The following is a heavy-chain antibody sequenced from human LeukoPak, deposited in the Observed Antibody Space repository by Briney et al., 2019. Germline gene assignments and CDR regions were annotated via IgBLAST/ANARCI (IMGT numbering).Heavy chain of an antibody. CDR1: GFTFSSYE. D-gene: IGHD3-10*01. J-gene: IGHJ4*02. CDR2: ISSSGSTI. CDR3: ASAGTTTGFGELFVRFDY. V-gene: IGHV3-48*03. Sequence: PGGSLRLSCAASGFTFSSYEMNWVRQAPGKGLEWVSYISSSGSTIYYADSVKGRFTISRDNAKNSLYLQMNSLRAEDTAVYYCASAGTTTGFGELFVRFDYWGQGTLVTVSS.